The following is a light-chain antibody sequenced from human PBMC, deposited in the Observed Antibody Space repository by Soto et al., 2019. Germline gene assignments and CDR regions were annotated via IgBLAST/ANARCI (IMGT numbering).Light chain of an antibody. CDR2: EVS. V-gene: IGLV2-14*01. CDR1: SSDVGDYNY. J-gene: IGLJ1*01. Sequence: QSVQAQPASVSGSPGQSITISCTGTSSDVGDYNYVSWYQQHPGKAPKLMIYEVSNRPSGVSNRFSGSKSGNTASLTISGLQTEDEADYFCFSFTTDWTHVFGTGTKVTVL. CDR3: FSFTTDWTHV.